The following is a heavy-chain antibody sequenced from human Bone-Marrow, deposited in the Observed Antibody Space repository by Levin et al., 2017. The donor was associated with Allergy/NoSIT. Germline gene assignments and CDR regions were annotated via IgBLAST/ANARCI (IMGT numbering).Heavy chain of an antibody. Sequence: LSLTCAASGFTLSDYDIHWVRQAPGKGLEWLAVISYHGRNTYYADSVKGRFTVSRDTSKNTVFLQMSSLREDDTAVYYCAKDLGLRRYDWLFYFDHWGQGVLLTVSS. D-gene: IGHD1-20*01. J-gene: IGHJ4*02. CDR3: AKDLGLRRYDWLFYFDH. CDR1: GFTLSDYD. CDR2: ISYHGRNT. V-gene: IGHV3-30*18.